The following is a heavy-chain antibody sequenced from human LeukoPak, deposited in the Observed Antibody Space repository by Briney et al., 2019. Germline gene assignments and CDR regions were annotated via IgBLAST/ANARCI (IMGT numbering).Heavy chain of an antibody. J-gene: IGHJ4*02. CDR2: INPNSGGT. CDR1: GYTFTVYY. D-gene: IGHD2-15*01. CDR3: ARDLVVQGAG. Sequence: ASVKVSCKASGYTFTVYYMHWVRQAPGPGLECMGWINPNSGGTNYAQKFQGRGTMTRDTSISTAYMELSRLRSDDTAVYYCARDLVVQGAGWGQGTMVTVSS. V-gene: IGHV1-2*02.